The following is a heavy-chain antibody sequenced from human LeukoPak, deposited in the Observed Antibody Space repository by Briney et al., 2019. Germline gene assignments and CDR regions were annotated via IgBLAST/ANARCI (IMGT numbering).Heavy chain of an antibody. D-gene: IGHD2-2*01. V-gene: IGHV3-74*01. CDR1: GFSFRSYW. J-gene: IGHJ5*02. CDR3: ARDPDCDSTSCCIGPYNWFDP. CDR2: INTDGTNT. Sequence: GRSLRLSCAASGFSFRSYWMHWVRQAPGKGLVWVSRINTDGTNTGYADSVKGRFTISRDNAKNTLSLQMNSLRAEDTAVYYCARDPDCDSTSCCIGPYNWFDPWGQGTLVTVSS.